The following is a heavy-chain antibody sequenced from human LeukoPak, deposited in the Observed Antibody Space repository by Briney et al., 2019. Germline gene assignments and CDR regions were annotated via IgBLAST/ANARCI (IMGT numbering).Heavy chain of an antibody. Sequence: PSETLSLTCSVSGGSVSSGSYYWRWIRQPPGTGLEWIGYIYYSGSTNYNPSLKSRVTISVDTSKNQFSLKLSSVTAADTAVYYCASISGWSNDDAFDIWGQGTMVTVSS. J-gene: IGHJ3*02. CDR2: IYYSGST. CDR3: ASISGWSNDDAFDI. V-gene: IGHV4-61*01. D-gene: IGHD6-19*01. CDR1: GGSVSSGSYY.